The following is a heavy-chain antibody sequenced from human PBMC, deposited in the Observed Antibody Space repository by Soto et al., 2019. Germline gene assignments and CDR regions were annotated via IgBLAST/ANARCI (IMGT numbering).Heavy chain of an antibody. CDR2: IPSDGIHK. Sequence: GGSLILSCPSPGFPFNSYGLHWVPQAPRKGTEWEAVIPSDGIHKYYADFVKGRFTISRDNSKNTLYLQMNSLRAEDTAVYYCAKDPRGYCSCTSCPATKNYYYYGMDVWGQGTMVTVSS. CDR3: AKDPRGYCSCTSCPATKNYYYYGMDV. J-gene: IGHJ6*02. V-gene: IGHV3-30*18. CDR1: GFPFNSYG. D-gene: IGHD2-2*01.